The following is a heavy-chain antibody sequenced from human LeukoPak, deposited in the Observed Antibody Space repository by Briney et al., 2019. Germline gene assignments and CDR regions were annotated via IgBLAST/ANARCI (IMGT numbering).Heavy chain of an antibody. CDR3: ARDFGYGDFWSGYYAHYYYYGMDV. CDR2: ISYDGSNK. CDR1: GFTFSSYA. V-gene: IGHV3-30-3*01. D-gene: IGHD3-3*01. J-gene: IGHJ6*02. Sequence: GGSLRLSCAASGFTFSSYAMHWVRQAPGKGLEWVAVISYDGSNKYYADSVKGRFTISRDNSKNTLYPQMNSLRAEDTAVYYCARDFGYGDFWSGYYAHYYYYGMDVWGQGTTVTVSS.